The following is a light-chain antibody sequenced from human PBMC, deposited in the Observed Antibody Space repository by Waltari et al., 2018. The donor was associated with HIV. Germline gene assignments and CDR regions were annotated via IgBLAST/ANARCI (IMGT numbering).Light chain of an antibody. CDR3: AAWDDSLSGLYV. J-gene: IGLJ1*01. CDR2: RDN. Sequence: QSVLTQPPSASGTPGQRGTISCSGSRSNIGGTFVYWYQQLPGTAPKLLIYRDNQRPSGVPDRFSGSKSGTSASLAINGLRSEDEADYYCAAWDDSLSGLYVFGTGTKVTVL. CDR1: RSNIGGTF. V-gene: IGLV1-47*01.